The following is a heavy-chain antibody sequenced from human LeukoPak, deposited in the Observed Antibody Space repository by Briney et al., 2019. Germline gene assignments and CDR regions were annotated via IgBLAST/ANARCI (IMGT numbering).Heavy chain of an antibody. D-gene: IGHD5-18*01. V-gene: IGHV4-34*01. Sequence: SETLSLTCAVYGGSFSGYYWRWIRQPPGKGLEWIGEINHSGSTNYNPSLKSRVTISVDTSNNQSSLKLSSVTAAETAVYYCARVFGYSYGFTHYYYYYMDVWGRGTTVTVSS. CDR1: GGSFSGYY. CDR3: ARVFGYSYGFTHYYYYYMDV. CDR2: INHSGST. J-gene: IGHJ6*03.